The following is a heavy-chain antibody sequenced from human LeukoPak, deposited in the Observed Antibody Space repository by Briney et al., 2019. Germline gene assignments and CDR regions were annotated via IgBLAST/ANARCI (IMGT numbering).Heavy chain of an antibody. J-gene: IGHJ5*02. V-gene: IGHV1-2*02. CDR3: ARIAGSGSLNWFDP. CDR1: GYSFIDHY. CDR2: IYPKSGGT. D-gene: IGHD3-10*01. Sequence: ASVKVSCKASGYSFIDHYIHWMRQAPGQGPEWMGWIYPKSGGTNSAQKFQGRVTLTRDTSISTTYMELTGLRSDDTAMYYCARIAGSGSLNWFDPWGQGTLVTVSS.